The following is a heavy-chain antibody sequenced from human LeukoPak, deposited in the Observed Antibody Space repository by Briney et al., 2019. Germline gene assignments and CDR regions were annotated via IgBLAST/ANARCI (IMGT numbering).Heavy chain of an antibody. D-gene: IGHD3-10*01. CDR3: ARDITMVRGAVA. CDR2: IYTSGST. J-gene: IGHJ4*02. CDR1: GGSISSYY. Sequence: SETLSLTCSVSGGSISSYYWSWVRQPAGKGLEWIGRIYTSGSTNYNPSLKSRVTMSVDTSKNQFSLKLSSVTAADTAVYYCARDITMVRGAVAWGQGTLVTVSS. V-gene: IGHV4-4*07.